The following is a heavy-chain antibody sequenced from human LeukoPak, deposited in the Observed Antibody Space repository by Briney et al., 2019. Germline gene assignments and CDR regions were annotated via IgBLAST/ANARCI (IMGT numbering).Heavy chain of an antibody. CDR3: AKGSHCSSTSCYLHYYGMDV. V-gene: IGHV3-23*01. J-gene: IGHJ6*02. CDR2: ISGSGGST. D-gene: IGHD2-2*01. CDR1: GFTFSSYA. Sequence: GGSLRLSCAASGFTFSSYAMSWVRQAPGKGLEWVSAISGSGGSTYYADSVKGRSTISRDNSKNTLYLQMNSLRAEDTAVYYCAKGSHCSSTSCYLHYYGMDVWGQGTTATVSS.